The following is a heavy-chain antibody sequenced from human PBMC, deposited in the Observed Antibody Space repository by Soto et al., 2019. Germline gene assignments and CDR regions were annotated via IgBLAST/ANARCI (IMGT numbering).Heavy chain of an antibody. D-gene: IGHD3-22*01. V-gene: IGHV3-23*01. Sequence: EVQLLASGGGLVQPGGSLRLSCAASGITISNYPMSWVRQAPGKGLDWVSGISGSGDRTYYADSAKGRFTISKDISRNSLSLQLDSLGVEDTAVYFCLKDDGGYPTTAPHWGQGTLVTVSS. CDR1: GITISNYP. J-gene: IGHJ4*02. CDR2: ISGSGDRT. CDR3: LKDDGGYPTTAPH.